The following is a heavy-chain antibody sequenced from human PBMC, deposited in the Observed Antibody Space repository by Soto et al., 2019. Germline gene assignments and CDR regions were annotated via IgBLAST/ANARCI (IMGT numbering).Heavy chain of an antibody. V-gene: IGHV3-23*01. Sequence: VGSLRLSCTASGFSFSTHAMSWVRQAPGKGLEWVSSISSGGTTTFYAASVEGRFTISRDKSKSTLYLQMNSLRADDTAVYYCAREGGSIGGWFGRKFDSWGQGTQVTVSS. CDR2: ISSGGTTT. CDR3: AREGGSIGGWFGRKFDS. D-gene: IGHD6-19*01. J-gene: IGHJ4*02. CDR1: GFSFSTHA.